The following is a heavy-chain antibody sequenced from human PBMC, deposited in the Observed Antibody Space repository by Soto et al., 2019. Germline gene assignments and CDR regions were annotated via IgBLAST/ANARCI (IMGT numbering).Heavy chain of an antibody. J-gene: IGHJ4*02. D-gene: IGHD3-9*01. Sequence: EVQLVQSGAEVKKPGESLRISCKGSGYSFTSYWISWLRQMPGKGLEWMGRIDPSDSYTNYSPSFQGHVTISADKSISTAYLQWSSLKASDTAMYYCARQPSYYDILTGQKLWEDYWGQGTLVTVSS. CDR1: GYSFTSYW. V-gene: IGHV5-10-1*03. CDR3: ARQPSYYDILTGQKLWEDY. CDR2: IDPSDSYT.